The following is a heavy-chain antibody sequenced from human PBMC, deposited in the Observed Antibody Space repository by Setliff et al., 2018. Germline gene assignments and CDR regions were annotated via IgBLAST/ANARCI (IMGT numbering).Heavy chain of an antibody. CDR1: GGSFSGYY. CDR2: INHSGST. D-gene: IGHD5-18*01. J-gene: IGHJ4*02. V-gene: IGHV4-34*01. CDR3: ARGRIQLWKYYFDY. Sequence: PSETLSLTCAVYGGSFSGYYWSWIRQPPGKGLEWIGEINHSGSTNYNPFLKSRVTLSVDTSKNQFSLKLSSVTAADTAVYYCARGRIQLWKYYFDYWGQGTLVTVSS.